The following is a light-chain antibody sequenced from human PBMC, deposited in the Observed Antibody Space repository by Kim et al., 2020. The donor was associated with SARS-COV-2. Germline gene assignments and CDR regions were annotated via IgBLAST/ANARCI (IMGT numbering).Light chain of an antibody. CDR2: GTT. CDR3: AAWDDALSGHV. CDR1: SSNIANNH. J-gene: IGLJ1*01. V-gene: IGLV1-47*01. Sequence: GQWVTIFCSGSSSNIANNHVYWYQQLPGTAPKLLIFGTTQRPSGVPDRFSASKSGTSASLTISGLRSEDEADYYCAAWDDALSGHVFGPGTKVTVL.